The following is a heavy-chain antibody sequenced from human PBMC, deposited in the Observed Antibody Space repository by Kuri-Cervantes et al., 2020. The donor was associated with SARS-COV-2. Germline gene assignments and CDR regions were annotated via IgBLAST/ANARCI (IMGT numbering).Heavy chain of an antibody. Sequence: SVKVSCKASGGTFSSYAISWVRQAPGQGLEWMGGIIPIFGTANYAQKFQGRVTITTDESTSTAYMELSSLRSEDTAVYYCAGVGYCSSTSCYAFDYWGQGTLVTVFS. CDR1: GGTFSSYA. D-gene: IGHD2-2*01. V-gene: IGHV1-69*05. CDR2: IIPIFGTA. J-gene: IGHJ4*02. CDR3: AGVGYCSSTSCYAFDY.